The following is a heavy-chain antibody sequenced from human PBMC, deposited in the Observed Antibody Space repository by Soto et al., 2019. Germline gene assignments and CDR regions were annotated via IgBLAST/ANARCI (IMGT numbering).Heavy chain of an antibody. V-gene: IGHV3-30-3*01. CDR3: AREYSDGWFDP. Sequence: GGSLRLSSAASGFTFSIYAMHWVRQAQGKGLEWVAVISYDGSNKYYADTEKGRFTISRDNSKNTVYLQMNSLRAEDSAVYYCAREYSDGWFDPWGQGTLVTVSS. D-gene: IGHD2-21*01. J-gene: IGHJ5*02. CDR2: ISYDGSNK. CDR1: GFTFSIYA.